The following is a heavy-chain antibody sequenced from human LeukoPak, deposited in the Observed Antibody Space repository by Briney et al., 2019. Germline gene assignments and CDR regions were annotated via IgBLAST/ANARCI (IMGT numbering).Heavy chain of an antibody. V-gene: IGHV3-21*01. J-gene: IGHJ3*02. CDR2: INAGNSHI. Sequence: PGGSLRLSCAASGFTFNSYSMNWVRQAPGKGLEWVSSINAGNSHIYYADSVKGRSTISRDNAKNSLYLQMNSLRAEDTAVYYCARVLVTTLAFDIWGQGTMVTVSS. CDR1: GFTFNSYS. D-gene: IGHD5-12*01. CDR3: ARVLVTTLAFDI.